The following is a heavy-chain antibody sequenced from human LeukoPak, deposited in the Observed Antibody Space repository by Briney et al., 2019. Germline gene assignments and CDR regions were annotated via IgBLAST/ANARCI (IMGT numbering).Heavy chain of an antibody. CDR1: GGSISSYY. J-gene: IGHJ4*02. D-gene: IGHD1-26*01. V-gene: IGHV4-4*07. Sequence: PSETLSLTCTVSGGSISSYYWSWIRQPAGKGLEWIGRIYTSGSTNYNPSLKSRVTMSVDTSKNQFSLKLTAVTAADTAVYYCVKDGRASSTSSDFWGQGTLVTVSS. CDR3: VKDGRASSTSSDF. CDR2: IYTSGST.